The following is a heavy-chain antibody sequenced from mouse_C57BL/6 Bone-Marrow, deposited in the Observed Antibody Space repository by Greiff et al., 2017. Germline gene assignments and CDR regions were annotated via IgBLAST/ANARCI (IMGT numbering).Heavy chain of an antibody. V-gene: IGHV14-4*01. CDR3: TTGGGYDGSFDY. J-gene: IGHJ2*01. CDR1: GFNIKDYY. CDR2: IDPENGDT. D-gene: IGHD1-1*01. Sequence: VQLQQSGAELVRPGASVKLSCTASGFNIKDYYMHWVKQRPEQGLEWIGWIDPENGDTEYASKFQGKATITADTTSNTAYLQLSSLTSEDTAVYYCTTGGGYDGSFDYWGQGTTLTVSA.